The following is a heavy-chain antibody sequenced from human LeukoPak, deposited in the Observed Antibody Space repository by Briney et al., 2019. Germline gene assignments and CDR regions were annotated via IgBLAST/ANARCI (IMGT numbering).Heavy chain of an antibody. V-gene: IGHV3-11*05. Sequence: GGSLRLSCAASGFTFSDYYMSWIRQAPGKGLEWVSYISSSSSYTNYADSVKGRFTISRDNAKNSLYLQMNSLRAEDTAVYYCARALLDIVVVPAAWGAFDIWGQGTMVTVSS. D-gene: IGHD2-2*03. CDR2: ISSSSSYT. J-gene: IGHJ3*02. CDR3: ARALLDIVVVPAAWGAFDI. CDR1: GFTFSDYY.